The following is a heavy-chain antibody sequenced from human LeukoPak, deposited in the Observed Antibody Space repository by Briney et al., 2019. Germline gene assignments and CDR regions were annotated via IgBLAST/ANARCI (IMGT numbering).Heavy chain of an antibody. CDR2: IYYSGST. CDR3: ARAYGYNTQNSGIFEY. Sequence: PSETLSLTCTVSGGSISSSSYYWGWIRQPPGKGLEWIGSIYYSGSTYYNPSLKRRVTILVDTSKNQFSLKLSSVTAADTAVYYCARAYGYNTQNSGIFEYWGQGTLVTVSS. D-gene: IGHD1-14*01. J-gene: IGHJ4*02. V-gene: IGHV4-39*07. CDR1: GGSISSSSYY.